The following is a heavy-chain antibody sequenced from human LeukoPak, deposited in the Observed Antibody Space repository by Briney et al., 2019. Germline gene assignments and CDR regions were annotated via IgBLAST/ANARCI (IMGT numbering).Heavy chain of an antibody. CDR1: GGSFSGYY. Sequence: SETLSLTCAVYGGSFSGYYWSWIRQPPGKGLEWIGEINHSGSTNYSPSLKSRVTISVDTSKNQFSLKLSSVTAADTAVYYCARRVTYYYGSGPTNWFDPWGQGTLVTVSS. J-gene: IGHJ5*02. D-gene: IGHD3-10*01. CDR2: INHSGST. CDR3: ARRVTYYYGSGPTNWFDP. V-gene: IGHV4-34*01.